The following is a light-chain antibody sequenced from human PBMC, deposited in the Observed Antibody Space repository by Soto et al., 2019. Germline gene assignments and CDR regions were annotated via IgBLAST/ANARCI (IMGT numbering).Light chain of an antibody. Sequence: QSALTQPASVSGSPGQSITISCTGTSSDVGGYNYVSWYQQHPGKAPKLMIYEVSNRPSGVSNRFSGSKSGNTASLTISGLQAEDEADYYYSSYTRNSTLVFGGGTKVTVL. CDR2: EVS. CDR3: SSYTRNSTLV. V-gene: IGLV2-14*01. CDR1: SSDVGGYNY. J-gene: IGLJ2*01.